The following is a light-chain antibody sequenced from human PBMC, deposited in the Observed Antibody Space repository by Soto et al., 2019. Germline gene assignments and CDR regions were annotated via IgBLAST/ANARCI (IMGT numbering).Light chain of an antibody. J-gene: IGKJ1*01. V-gene: IGKV1-27*01. Sequence: DIQMTQSPSSLSASVGDRVTITCRASQGISNYLAWYQQKPGKVPKLLIYAASTLQSGVPSRFSGSRSGTEYTLTIGSLQPEDFATYYCQQLNGSPWTFGQGTKVDIK. CDR3: QQLNGSPWT. CDR1: QGISNY. CDR2: AAS.